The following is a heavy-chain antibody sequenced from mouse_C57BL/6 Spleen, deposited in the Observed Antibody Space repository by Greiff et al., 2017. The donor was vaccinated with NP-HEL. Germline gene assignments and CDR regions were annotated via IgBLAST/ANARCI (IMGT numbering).Heavy chain of an antibody. CDR1: GYTFTDYN. D-gene: IGHD2-5*01. V-gene: IGHV1-18*01. CDR2: INPNNGGT. CDR3: AYSNYRYWYFDV. Sequence: EVQLQQSGPELVKPGASVKIPCKASGYTFTDYNMDWVKQSHGKSLEWIGDINPNNGGTIYNQKFKGKATLTVDKSSSTAYMELRSLTSEDTAFYYCAYSNYRYWYFDVWGTGTTVTVSS. J-gene: IGHJ1*03.